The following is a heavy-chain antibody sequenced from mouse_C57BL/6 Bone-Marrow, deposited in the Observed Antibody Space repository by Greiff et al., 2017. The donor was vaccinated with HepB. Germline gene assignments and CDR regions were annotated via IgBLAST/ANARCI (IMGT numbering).Heavy chain of an antibody. Sequence: VQLQQPGAELVRPGTSVKLSCKASGYTFTSYWMHWVKQRPGQGLEWIGVIDPSDSYTNYNQKFKGKATLTVDTSSSTAYMQLSSLTSEDSAVYYCARGDSLFDYWGQGTTLTVSS. CDR2: IDPSDSYT. V-gene: IGHV1-59*01. CDR1: GYTFTSYW. J-gene: IGHJ2*01. CDR3: ARGDSLFDY.